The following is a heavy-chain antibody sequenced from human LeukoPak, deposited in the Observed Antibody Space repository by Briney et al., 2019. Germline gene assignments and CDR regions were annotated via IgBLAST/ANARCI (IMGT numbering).Heavy chain of an antibody. V-gene: IGHV3-7*01. CDR1: GFTFSSYW. Sequence: GGSLRLSCAASGFTFSSYWMRWVRQAPGKGLEWVANIKQDGSEKYYVDSVKGRFTISRDNAKNSLYLQMNSLRAEDTAVYYCARDGQFHDFWSGYYHNKYYFDYWGQGTLVTVSS. D-gene: IGHD3-3*01. J-gene: IGHJ4*02. CDR3: ARDGQFHDFWSGYYHNKYYFDY. CDR2: IKQDGSEK.